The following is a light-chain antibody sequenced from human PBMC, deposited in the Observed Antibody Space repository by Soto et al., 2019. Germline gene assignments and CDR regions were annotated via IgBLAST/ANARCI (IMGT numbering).Light chain of an antibody. CDR3: QQRRTWPLT. Sequence: EIVLTQSPATLSLSPGERATLSCWASQSVSSYLAWYQQKPGQAPRFLIYDASNRATGIPARFSGGGSGTDFTLTISSLEPEDFAVYYCQQRRTWPLTFGGGTKVEIK. J-gene: IGKJ4*01. V-gene: IGKV3-11*01. CDR1: QSVSSY. CDR2: DAS.